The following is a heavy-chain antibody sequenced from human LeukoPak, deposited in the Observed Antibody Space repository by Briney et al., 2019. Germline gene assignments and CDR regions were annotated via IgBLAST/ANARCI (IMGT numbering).Heavy chain of an antibody. J-gene: IGHJ5*02. Sequence: GGSLRLSCAASGFTFSSYSMNWVRQAPGKGLGWVSYISSSGSTIYYADSVKGRFTISRDNAKNSLYLQMSSLRAEDTAVYYCARDVMTGSNWFDPWGQGTLVTVSS. D-gene: IGHD3-9*01. CDR1: GFTFSSYS. V-gene: IGHV3-48*04. CDR2: ISSSGSTI. CDR3: ARDVMTGSNWFDP.